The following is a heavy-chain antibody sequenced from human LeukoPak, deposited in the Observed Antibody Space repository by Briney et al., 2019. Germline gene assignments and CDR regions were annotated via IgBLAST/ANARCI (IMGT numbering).Heavy chain of an antibody. CDR3: AREIVVVVAASGAKPQPD. D-gene: IGHD2-15*01. J-gene: IGHJ4*02. V-gene: IGHV1-69*13. Sequence: GASAKVSCKASGGTFSSYAISWVRQAPGQGLEWMGGIIPIFGTANYAQKFQGRVTITADESTSTAYMELSSLRSEDTAVYYCAREIVVVVAASGAKPQPDWGQGTLVTVSS. CDR1: GGTFSSYA. CDR2: IIPIFGTA.